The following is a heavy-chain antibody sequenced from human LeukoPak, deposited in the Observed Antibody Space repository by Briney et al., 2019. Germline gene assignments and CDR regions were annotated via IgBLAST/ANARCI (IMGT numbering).Heavy chain of an antibody. J-gene: IGHJ5*02. CDR3: ARHGFYGDSARRKFDP. Sequence: SETLSLTCTVYNGSFSGYYWTWIRQSPGTWLEWIGEISHSGYTNLNPSLKSRLTISLDTSKNHFSLRLTSLTAADTAVYYCARHGFYGDSARRKFDPWGQGTLVTVSS. CDR2: ISHSGYT. V-gene: IGHV4-34*01. D-gene: IGHD4-17*01. CDR1: NGSFSGYY.